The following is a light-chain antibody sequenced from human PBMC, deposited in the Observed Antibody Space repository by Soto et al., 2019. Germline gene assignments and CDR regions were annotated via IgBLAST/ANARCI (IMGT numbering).Light chain of an antibody. V-gene: IGLV2-14*01. CDR1: SRDVGNYNY. Sequence: QSALAQPASVSGSPGQSITISCTGTSRDVGNYNYVSWYQQYPGRVPKLLIYMVSNRASGVSNRFSGSKSGNTASLTISGLQAEDEADYFCTSPTPGSLYVFGTGTKVTVL. CDR2: MVS. J-gene: IGLJ1*01. CDR3: TSPTPGSLYV.